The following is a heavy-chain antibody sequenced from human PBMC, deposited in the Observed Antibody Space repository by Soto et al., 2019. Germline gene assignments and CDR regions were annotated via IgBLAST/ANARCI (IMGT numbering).Heavy chain of an antibody. CDR3: ATDLYRYYYGSGEDEDCYN. V-gene: IGHV3-23*01. CDR2: ISGSGGST. J-gene: IGHJ4*02. D-gene: IGHD3-10*01. CDR1: GFTFSSYA. Sequence: EVQLLESGGGLVQPGGSLRLSCAASGFTFSSYAMSWVRQAPGKGLEWVSAISGSGGSTYYADSVKGRFTISRDNSKNSQHLQMNSLRADETAVYYCATDLYRYYYGSGEDEDCYNGGQGTLVTVSS.